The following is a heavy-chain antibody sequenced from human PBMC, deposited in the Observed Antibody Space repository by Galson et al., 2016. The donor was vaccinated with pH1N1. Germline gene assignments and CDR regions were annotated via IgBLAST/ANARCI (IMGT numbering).Heavy chain of an antibody. D-gene: IGHD1-7*01. CDR2: ISTSSGTT. V-gene: IGHV3-23*01. Sequence: SLRLSCAASGLTFGDYAMRWVRQAPGKGLEYVSSISTSSGTTYYGDSVRGRFTISRDNSKNTVYLQMNSLRAEDTAIYYCTKARVGNYYFDYWGQGSLVTVSS. CDR3: TKARVGNYYFDY. J-gene: IGHJ4*02. CDR1: GLTFGDYA.